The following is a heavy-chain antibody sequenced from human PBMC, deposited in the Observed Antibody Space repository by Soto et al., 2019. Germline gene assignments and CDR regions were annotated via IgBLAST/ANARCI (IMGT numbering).Heavy chain of an antibody. CDR2: ISSSSSYI. CDR3: ARDMRLDY. V-gene: IGHV3-21*01. CDR1: YX. J-gene: IGHJ4*02. D-gene: IGHD2-2*01. Sequence: YXXXWVRQAPGKGLEWVSSISSSSSYIYYADSVKGRFTISRDNAKNSLYLQMNSLRAEDTAVYYCARDMRLDYWGQGTLVTVSS.